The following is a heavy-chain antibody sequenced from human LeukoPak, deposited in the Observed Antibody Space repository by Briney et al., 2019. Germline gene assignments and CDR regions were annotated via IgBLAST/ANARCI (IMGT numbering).Heavy chain of an antibody. J-gene: IGHJ4*02. CDR3: ATVRQGTTRDFEY. CDR1: GFTFSNYA. Sequence: PGGSLRLSCAASGFTFSNYAMTWVRQAPGKGLEWVSTISPSGGRTYYAGSVKGHFTISRDISKNTLYLQMTSLRAEDTAVYFCATVRQGTTRDFEYWGQGTLVTVSS. CDR2: ISPSGGRT. V-gene: IGHV3-23*01. D-gene: IGHD1-7*01.